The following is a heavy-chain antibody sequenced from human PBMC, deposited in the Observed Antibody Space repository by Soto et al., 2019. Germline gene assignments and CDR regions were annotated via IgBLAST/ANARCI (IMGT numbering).Heavy chain of an antibody. CDR3: ARDPSSTEPMDV. J-gene: IGHJ6*03. D-gene: IGHD6-13*01. V-gene: IGHV3-21*01. Sequence: GGSLRLSCAASGFTFSSYSMNWVRQAPGKGLEWVSSISSSSSYIYYADSVKGRFTISRDNAKNSLYLQMNSLRAEDTAVYYCARDPSSTEPMDVWGKGTTVTVSS. CDR2: ISSSSSYI. CDR1: GFTFSSYS.